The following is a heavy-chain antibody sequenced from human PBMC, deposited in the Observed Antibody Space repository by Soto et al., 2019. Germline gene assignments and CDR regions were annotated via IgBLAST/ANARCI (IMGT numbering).Heavy chain of an antibody. CDR1: GYTFTSYG. V-gene: IGHV1-18*01. Sequence: QVQLVQSGAEVKKPGASVKVSCKASGYTFTSYGISWVRQAPGQGLEWMGWISAYNGNTNYAQKLQGRVTMTTDSSTSTAYMELRSLRSDDTAVYYCARDWGGGYQLAYNWFDPWGQGTLVTVSS. D-gene: IGHD2-2*01. J-gene: IGHJ5*02. CDR3: ARDWGGGYQLAYNWFDP. CDR2: ISAYNGNT.